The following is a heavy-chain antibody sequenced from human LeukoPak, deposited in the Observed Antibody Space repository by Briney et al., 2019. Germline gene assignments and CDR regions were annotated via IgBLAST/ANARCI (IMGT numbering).Heavy chain of an antibody. V-gene: IGHV3-23*01. CDR1: GFTFSSYA. J-gene: IGHJ4*02. D-gene: IGHD3-3*01. CDR2: ISGSGGST. Sequence: PGGSLRLSCAASGFTFSSYAMSWVRQAPGKGLEWVSAISGSGGSTYYADSVKGRFTISRDNSKNTLYLQMDSLRAEDTAVYYCAKETGTYDFWRWSLNYFDYWGQGTLVTVSS. CDR3: AKETGTYDFWRWSLNYFDY.